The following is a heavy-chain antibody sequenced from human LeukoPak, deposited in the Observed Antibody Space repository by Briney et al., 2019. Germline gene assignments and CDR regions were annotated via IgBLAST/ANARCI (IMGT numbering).Heavy chain of an antibody. J-gene: IGHJ3*02. Sequence: ASVKVSCKSSGYTFTRPYMHWMRQAPGQGLEWMGIINPSGGSTSYAQKFQGRVTMTRDTSTSTVYMELSSLRSEDTAVYYCARDGSYSYAFDIWGQGTMVTVSS. CDR3: ARDGSYSYAFDI. CDR1: GYTFTRPY. D-gene: IGHD1-26*01. V-gene: IGHV1-46*01. CDR2: INPSGGST.